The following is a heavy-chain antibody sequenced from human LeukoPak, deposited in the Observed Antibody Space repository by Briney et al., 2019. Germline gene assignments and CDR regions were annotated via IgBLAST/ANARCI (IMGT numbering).Heavy chain of an antibody. D-gene: IGHD4-17*01. Sequence: PSETLSLTCTVSGGSISSYYWSWIRQPPGKGLEWIGYIYYSGGTNYNPSLKSRVTISVDTSKNQFSLKLSSVTAADTAVYYCARVLLDYGDYGAFDIWGQGTMVTVSS. V-gene: IGHV4-59*01. J-gene: IGHJ3*02. CDR1: GGSISSYY. CDR2: IYYSGGT. CDR3: ARVLLDYGDYGAFDI.